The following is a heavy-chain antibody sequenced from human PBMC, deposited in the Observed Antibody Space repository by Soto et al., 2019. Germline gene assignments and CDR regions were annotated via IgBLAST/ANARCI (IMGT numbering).Heavy chain of an antibody. Sequence: QVQLQESGPGLVKPSETLSLTCTVSGGSISSYYWSWIRQPPGKGLEWIGYIYYSGSTNYNPSLKSRVTISVDPSKNQFSLKLSSVTAADTAVYYCARVLYYYYYGMDVWGQGTTVTVSS. J-gene: IGHJ6*02. CDR2: IYYSGST. CDR3: ARVLYYYYYGMDV. CDR1: GGSISSYY. V-gene: IGHV4-59*01.